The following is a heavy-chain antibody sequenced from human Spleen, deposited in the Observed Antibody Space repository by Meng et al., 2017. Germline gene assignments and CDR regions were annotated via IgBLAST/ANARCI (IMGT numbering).Heavy chain of an antibody. CDR1: GYSISSGYY. D-gene: IGHD3-10*01. V-gene: IGHV4-38-2*02. Sequence: SETLSLTCTVSGYSISSGYYWGWIRQPPGKGLEWIGSIYHSGSTYYNPSLKSRVTISVDTSKNQFSLKLSSVTAADTAVYYCAPRRGKYYFDYWGQGTLVTVSS. CDR3: APRRGKYYFDY. CDR2: IYHSGST. J-gene: IGHJ4*02.